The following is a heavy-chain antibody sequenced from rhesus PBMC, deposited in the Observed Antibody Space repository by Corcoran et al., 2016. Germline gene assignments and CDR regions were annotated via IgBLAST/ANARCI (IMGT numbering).Heavy chain of an antibody. CDR1: GYSISSGYY. CDR2: IYGSGGSN. J-gene: IGHJ2*01. CDR3: AGVGSSWSEWDTVGTEWYFDL. Sequence: QVQLQESGPGLVKPSETLSLTCAVSGYSISSGYYWGWIRQPPGKGLEWIGSIYGSGGSNSLNPSLKRQVTLSVDTSKNQFSLKLGSVTAADTAVYYCAGVGSSWSEWDTVGTEWYFDLWGPGTPITISS. D-gene: IGHD5-42*01. V-gene: IGHV4S14*01.